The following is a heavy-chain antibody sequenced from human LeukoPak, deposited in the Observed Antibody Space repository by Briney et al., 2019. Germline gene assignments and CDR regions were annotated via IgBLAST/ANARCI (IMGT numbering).Heavy chain of an antibody. CDR2: IRSKANSYAT. D-gene: IGHD3-3*01. V-gene: IGHV3-73*01. Sequence: GGSLRLSCAASGFTFSGSAMHWVRQASGKGLEWIGRIRSKANSYATAYAASVKGRFTMSRDDSKNTAYLQMNSLKTEDTAVYYCTRGRGTIFGVVISDMDVWGKGTTVTVSS. CDR1: GFTFSGSA. J-gene: IGHJ6*03. CDR3: TRGRGTIFGVVISDMDV.